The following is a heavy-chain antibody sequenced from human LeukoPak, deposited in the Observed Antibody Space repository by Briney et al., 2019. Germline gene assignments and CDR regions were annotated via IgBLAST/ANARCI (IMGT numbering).Heavy chain of an antibody. V-gene: IGHV3-23*01. D-gene: IGHD3-9*01. CDR3: AKGLINDWSALEN. J-gene: IGHJ4*02. Sequence: GGSLRLSCAASGFTFNNYAMTWVRQAPGQGLEWVSAISGSGGTTYYADSVRGRFTISRDNSKNTLYLQMNSLRAEDTAVYYCAKGLINDWSALENWGRGTLVTVSS. CDR1: GFTFNNYA. CDR2: ISGSGGTT.